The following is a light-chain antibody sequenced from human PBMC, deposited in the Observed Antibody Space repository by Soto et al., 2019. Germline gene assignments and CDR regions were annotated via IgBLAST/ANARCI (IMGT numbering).Light chain of an antibody. Sequence: EIVLTQSPGTLSLSPGERATLSCRASQSVSGNYLARYQQKPGQSPRLLIYGSSDRATGIPDRFSGSGSGTDFTLTITRVEPEDFAVYYCQHYGSSPPYTFGQGTKLEIK. CDR2: GSS. CDR1: QSVSGNY. V-gene: IGKV3-20*01. J-gene: IGKJ2*01. CDR3: QHYGSSPPYT.